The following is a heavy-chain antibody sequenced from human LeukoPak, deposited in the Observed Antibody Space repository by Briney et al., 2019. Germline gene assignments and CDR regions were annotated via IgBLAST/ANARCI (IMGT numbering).Heavy chain of an antibody. V-gene: IGHV1-24*01. CDR1: GYTLTELS. CDR3: ARDRPGRYCSTTSCFTASPFAP. J-gene: IGHJ5*02. Sequence: PAASVKVSCKVSGYTLTELSMHWVRQAPGKGLEWMGGFDPEDGETIYAQKFQGRVTITADESTSTAYMELSSLRSEDTAVYYCARDRPGRYCSTTSCFTASPFAPWGQGTLVTVSS. CDR2: FDPEDGET. D-gene: IGHD2-2*02.